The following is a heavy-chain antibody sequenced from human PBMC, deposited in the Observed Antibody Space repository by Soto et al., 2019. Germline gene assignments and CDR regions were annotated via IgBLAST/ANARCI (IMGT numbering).Heavy chain of an antibody. CDR2: LSPSATDT. Sequence: ASVKVSCKASGYSFTDYYMYWVRQAPGQGLEWMGRLSPSATDTTYAQRFRGRVTMTRDTSTTTVYMELSSLRAEDTAVYYCARDSYYDILTGSLPLDYWGQGTLVTVSS. CDR3: ARDSYYDILTGSLPLDY. CDR1: GYSFTDYY. V-gene: IGHV1-46*01. J-gene: IGHJ4*02. D-gene: IGHD3-9*01.